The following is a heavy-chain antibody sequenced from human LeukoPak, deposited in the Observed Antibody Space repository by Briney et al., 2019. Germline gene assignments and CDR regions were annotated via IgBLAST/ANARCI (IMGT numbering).Heavy chain of an antibody. Sequence: PGGSLRLSCAASGFTFSSYGMHWVRQAPGKGLEWVAFIRYDGSNKYYADSVKGRVTISRDNSKNTLYLQMNSLRAEDTAVYYCANSDSGSYDPFDYWGQGTLVTVSS. CDR2: IRYDGSNK. CDR1: GFTFSSYG. CDR3: ANSDSGSYDPFDY. V-gene: IGHV3-30*02. D-gene: IGHD1-26*01. J-gene: IGHJ4*02.